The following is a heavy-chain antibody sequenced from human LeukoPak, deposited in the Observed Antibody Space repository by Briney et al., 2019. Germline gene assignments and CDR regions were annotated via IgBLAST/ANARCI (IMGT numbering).Heavy chain of an antibody. CDR1: GYTSTGYY. J-gene: IGHJ5*02. V-gene: IGHV1-2*02. CDR3: ARVGYYYDSSGYLLALATHSAMNWFDP. D-gene: IGHD3-22*01. CDR2: INPNSGGT. Sequence: GASVKVSCKASGYTSTGYYMHWVRQAPGQGLEWMGWINPNSGGTNYAQKFQGRVTMTRDTSISTAYMELSRLRSDDTAVYYCARVGYYYDSSGYLLALATHSAMNWFDPWGQGTLVTVSS.